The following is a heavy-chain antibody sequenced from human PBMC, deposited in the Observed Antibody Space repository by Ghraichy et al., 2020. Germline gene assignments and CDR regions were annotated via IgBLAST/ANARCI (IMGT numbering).Heavy chain of an antibody. CDR3: ARSLAPGGRCYFDY. CDR2: LSRSGGST. D-gene: IGHD6-13*01. J-gene: IGHJ4*02. V-gene: IGHV3-23*01. CDR1: GFTFNGYV. Sequence: GGSLRLSCTASGFTFNGYVMNWVRQAPGKGLEWVSTLSRSGGSTFYADSVKGRFTISADNSKNTLYLQMNSLTAEDAAVYYCARSLAPGGRCYFDYWGQGTLVTVSS.